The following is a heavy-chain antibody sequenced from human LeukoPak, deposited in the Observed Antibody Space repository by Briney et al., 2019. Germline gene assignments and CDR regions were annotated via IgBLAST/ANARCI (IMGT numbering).Heavy chain of an antibody. CDR1: GFTFSSYW. V-gene: IGHV3-74*01. CDR3: AKEPHSDYSDHTDSFDI. CDR2: INGDGTST. D-gene: IGHD4-17*01. J-gene: IGHJ3*02. Sequence: GGSLRPSCAASGFTFSSYWMHWVRQAPGKGLVWVSRINGDGTSTDYADSVKGRFSISRDNAKNTLYLQMNSLRSEDTAVYYCAKEPHSDYSDHTDSFDIWGQGTMVTVSS.